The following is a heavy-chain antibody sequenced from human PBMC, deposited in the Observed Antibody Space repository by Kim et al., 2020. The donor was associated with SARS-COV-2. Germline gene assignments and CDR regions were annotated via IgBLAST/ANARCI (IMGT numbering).Heavy chain of an antibody. CDR3: ARDELQVPYYFDY. CDR2: INAGNGNT. V-gene: IGHV1-3*01. CDR1: GYTFTSYA. Sequence: ASVKVSCKASGYTFTSYAMHWVRQAPGQRLEWMGWINAGNGNTKYSQKFQGRVTITRDTSASTAYMELSSLRSEDTAVYYCARDELQVPYYFDYWGQGTLVTVSS. J-gene: IGHJ4*02. D-gene: IGHD1-7*01.